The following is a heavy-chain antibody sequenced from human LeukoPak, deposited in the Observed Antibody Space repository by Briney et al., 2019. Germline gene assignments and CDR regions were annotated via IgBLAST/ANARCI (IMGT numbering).Heavy chain of an antibody. CDR2: IYSGGST. D-gene: IGHD3-22*01. Sequence: GGSLRLSCAASGFTVSSNYMSWVRQAPGKGLEWVSVIYSGGSTYYADSVKGRFTISRDNSKNTLYLQMNSLRAKDTAVYYCARVRRDYDSSGYYYDWFDPWGQGILVTVSS. J-gene: IGHJ5*02. CDR1: GFTVSSNY. CDR3: ARVRRDYDSSGYYYDWFDP. V-gene: IGHV3-53*01.